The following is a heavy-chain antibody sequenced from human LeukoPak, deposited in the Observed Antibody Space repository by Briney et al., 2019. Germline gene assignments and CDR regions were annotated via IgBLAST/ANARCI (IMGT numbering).Heavy chain of an antibody. Sequence: GGSLRLSCTASGFSFSDHYMTWMRHAPGKGLEWISYITSSGRSTDYADSVKGRFIISRDNAMNSMFLQMSSLRVDDTAVYYCTRDPDYGDPDWGQGALVTVSS. CDR2: ITSSGRST. CDR3: TRDPDYGDPD. J-gene: IGHJ4*02. D-gene: IGHD2-21*01. CDR1: GFSFSDHY. V-gene: IGHV3-11*01.